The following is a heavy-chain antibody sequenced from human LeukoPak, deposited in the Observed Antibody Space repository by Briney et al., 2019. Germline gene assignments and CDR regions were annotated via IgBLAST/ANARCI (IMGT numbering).Heavy chain of an antibody. J-gene: IGHJ4*02. CDR1: GFTVSSNY. V-gene: IGHV3-66*02. Sequence: HPGGSQRLSXAASGFTVSSNYMSWVRQTPGKGLEWVSVIYSGGSTYYADSVKGRFTISRDNSKNTLYLQMNSLRAEDTAVYYCARDLDRDFDYWGQGTLVTVSS. CDR2: IYSGGST. D-gene: IGHD3-10*01. CDR3: ARDLDRDFDY.